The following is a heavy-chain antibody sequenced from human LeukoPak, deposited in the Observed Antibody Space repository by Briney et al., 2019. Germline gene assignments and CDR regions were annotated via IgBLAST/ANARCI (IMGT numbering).Heavy chain of an antibody. J-gene: IGHJ4*02. CDR3: ARNGGYCSGGSCYSGGFDY. CDR2: IYPGDSDT. CDR1: GYSFTSYW. D-gene: IGHD2-15*01. Sequence: GESLKISCKGSGYSFTSYWIGWVRQMPGKSLEWMGIIYPGDSDTRYSPSFQGQVTISADKSISTAYLQWSSLKASDTAMYYCARNGGYCSGGSCYSGGFDYWGQGTLVTVSS. V-gene: IGHV5-51*01.